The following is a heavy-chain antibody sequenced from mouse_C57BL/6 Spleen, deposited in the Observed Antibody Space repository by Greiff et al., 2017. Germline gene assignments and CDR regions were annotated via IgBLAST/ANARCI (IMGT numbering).Heavy chain of an antibody. CDR1: GFSLTSYG. J-gene: IGHJ2*01. Sequence: QVQLKESGPGLVQPSQSLSITCTVSGFSLTSYGVHWVRQSPGKGLEWLGVIWSGGSTDYNAAFISRLSISKDNSKSQVFFKMNSLQADDTAIYYCARKAYYSNYDYFDYWGQGTTLTVSS. CDR3: ARKAYYSNYDYFDY. D-gene: IGHD2-5*01. V-gene: IGHV2-2*01. CDR2: IWSGGST.